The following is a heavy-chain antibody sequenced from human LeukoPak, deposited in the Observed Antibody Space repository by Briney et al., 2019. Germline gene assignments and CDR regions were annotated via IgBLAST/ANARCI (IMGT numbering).Heavy chain of an antibody. CDR2: INPNSGGT. D-gene: IGHD3-3*01. CDR3: GRDFLFHENWSRYQAPAYYFDF. Sequence: GASVNVSCMASGYTLTGYYLHWVRQAPGQGLDWIGWINPNSGGTHFAHKFQGRVTMTWDRSISTAYMDLRGLRFDDTAVYYFGRDFLFHENWSRYQAPAYYFDFWGQGTLVTVSS. CDR1: GYTLTGYY. J-gene: IGHJ4*02. V-gene: IGHV1-2*02.